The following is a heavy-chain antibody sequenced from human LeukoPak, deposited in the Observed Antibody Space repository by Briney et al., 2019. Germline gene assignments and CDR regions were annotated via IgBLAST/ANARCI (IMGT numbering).Heavy chain of an antibody. CDR1: GGSISSGNYY. CDR2: IYTSGST. V-gene: IGHV4-61*02. J-gene: IGHJ4*02. CDR3: ARGLYCSSTSCYLDY. Sequence: SETLSLTCTVSGGSISSGNYYWSWIRQPAGKGVEWIVRIYTSGSTNYDPSLKSRVTISVDKSKNQFSLKLSSVTAADTAVYYCARGLYCSSTSCYLDYWGQGTLVTVSS. D-gene: IGHD2-2*01.